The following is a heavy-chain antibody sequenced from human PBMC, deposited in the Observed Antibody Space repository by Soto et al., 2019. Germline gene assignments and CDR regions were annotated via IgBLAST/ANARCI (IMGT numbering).Heavy chain of an antibody. CDR1: GGSISSYY. CDR2: IYYSGST. D-gene: IGHD2-15*01. J-gene: IGHJ4*02. CDR3: ARHGLRLAATAPYYFHY. Sequence: PSETLSLTCTVSGGSISSYYWSWIRQPPGKGLEWIGYIYYSGSTNYNPSLKSRVTMSVDMSKNQFSLKLSSVTAADTAVYYCARHGLRLAATAPYYFHYWGQGTLVTVSS. V-gene: IGHV4-59*08.